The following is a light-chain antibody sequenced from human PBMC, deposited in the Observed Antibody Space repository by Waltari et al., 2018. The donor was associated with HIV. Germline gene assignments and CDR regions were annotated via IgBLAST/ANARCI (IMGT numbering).Light chain of an antibody. J-gene: IGLJ1*01. CDR1: SSASDVYKY. CDR3: SSYTTTSTLYV. CDR2: DVS. Sequence: QSTLTQPASVYGSPGQAVTISCTGISSASDVYKYFRWYQHHPGKAPKLLIYDVSNRPSGVSHRFSGSKSANTASLTISGLQAEDEADYYCSSYTTTSTLYVFGTGTKVTV. V-gene: IGLV2-14*03.